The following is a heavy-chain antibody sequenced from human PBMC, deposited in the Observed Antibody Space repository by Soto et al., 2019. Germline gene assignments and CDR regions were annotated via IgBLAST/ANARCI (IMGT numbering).Heavy chain of an antibody. CDR1: GDSVSSNSAA. Sequence: SQTLSLTCAISGDSVSSNSAAWNWIRQSPSRGLEWLGRTYYRSKWYNDYAVSVKSRITINPDTSKNQFSLQLNSVTPEDTAVYYCARDPHPEYSSSNYYGMDVWGQGTMVTVSS. J-gene: IGHJ6*02. CDR3: ARDPHPEYSSSNYYGMDV. CDR2: TYYRSKWYN. V-gene: IGHV6-1*01. D-gene: IGHD6-6*01.